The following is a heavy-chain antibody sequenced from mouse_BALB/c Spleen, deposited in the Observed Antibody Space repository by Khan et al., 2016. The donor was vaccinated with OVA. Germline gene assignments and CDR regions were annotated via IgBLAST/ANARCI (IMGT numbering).Heavy chain of an antibody. D-gene: IGHD2-10*01. J-gene: IGHJ4*01. V-gene: IGHV2-6-1*01. CDR3: ARQPYYHYNIMDY. CDR1: GFSLTNYG. CDR2: IWSDGST. Sequence: QVQLKESGPGLVAPSQSLSTTCTISGFSLTNYGVHWIRQPPGKGLEWLVVIWSDGSTTYNSALKSRLTITKDNSKSQVFLQMNSLQTDDTAIYFCARQPYYHYNIMDYWGQGTSVTVSS.